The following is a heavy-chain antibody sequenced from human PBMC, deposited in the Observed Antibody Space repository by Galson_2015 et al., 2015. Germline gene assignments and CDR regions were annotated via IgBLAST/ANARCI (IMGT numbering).Heavy chain of an antibody. CDR3: TTDSGIQLWSPESNFDY. J-gene: IGHJ4*02. CDR2: IKSKTDGGTT. Sequence: SLRLSCAASGFTFSNAWMSWDRQAPGKGLEWVGRIKSKTDGGTTDYAAPVKGRFTISRDDSKNTLYLQMNSLKTEDTAVYYCTTDSGIQLWSPESNFDYWGQGTLVTVSS. V-gene: IGHV3-15*01. D-gene: IGHD5-18*01. CDR1: GFTFSNAW.